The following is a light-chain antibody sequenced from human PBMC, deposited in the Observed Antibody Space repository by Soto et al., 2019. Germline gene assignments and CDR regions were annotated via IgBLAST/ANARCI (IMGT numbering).Light chain of an antibody. CDR2: ATS. CDR3: QQYGTSST. J-gene: IGKJ5*01. Sequence: EPVLTQSPGTLTLSPGARLTLSCRASQSVSSPYVAWYQQKPGQAPRLLISATSTRATGIPDRFSGSGSGTDFALTISRLEPEDFAVYYCQQYGTSSTVGQGTRLEIK. V-gene: IGKV3-20*01. CDR1: QSVSSPY.